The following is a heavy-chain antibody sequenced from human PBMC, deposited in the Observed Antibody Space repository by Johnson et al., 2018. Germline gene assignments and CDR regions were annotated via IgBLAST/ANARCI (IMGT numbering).Heavy chain of an antibody. CDR3: AKAEGLEDYYCYDCRDV. V-gene: IGHV3-30*04. CDR2: ISNDGSKN. Sequence: VQLLETGGDVVRPGTSLRLSCAASGFTFSSFAMHWVRQAPGKGLEWVSIISNDGSKNHYADFVKGRFPISRKNSNNLFYLQMNSLRAEDTAIYYCAKAEGLEDYYCYDCRDVWGQGTTVTVSS. J-gene: IGHJ6*02. CDR1: GFTFSSFA.